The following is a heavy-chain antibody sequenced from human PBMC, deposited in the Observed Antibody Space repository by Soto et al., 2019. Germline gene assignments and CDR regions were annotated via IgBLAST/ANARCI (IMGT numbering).Heavy chain of an antibody. V-gene: IGHV4-30-2*01. Sequence: SGTLSPTCAVLGGPIHSGCYSRGWIRQPPGKGLDWIGYIYHSGSTYYNPSLKSRVTISVDRSKNPFSLKLSSVTAADTAVYYCARDPPHNYGVNYFDYWGQGTPVTVSS. J-gene: IGHJ4*02. CDR1: GGPIHSGCYS. CDR2: IYHSGST. D-gene: IGHD2-8*01. CDR3: ARDPPHNYGVNYFDY.